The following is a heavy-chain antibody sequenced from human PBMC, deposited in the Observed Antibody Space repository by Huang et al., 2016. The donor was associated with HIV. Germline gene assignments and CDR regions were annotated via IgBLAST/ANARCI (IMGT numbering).Heavy chain of an antibody. J-gene: IGHJ4*02. CDR1: GGSFSGYY. V-gene: IGHV4-34*02. Sequence: QVQLEQWGAGLLKASETLSLTCAVYGGSFSGYYWNWLRQAPGKGLEWVGEINPSGNTNYNPSLKSRVNMSVDTSKCQFSLYRTSLSAADTGTYFCARRYNSRRDYWGRGTLVTVHS. CDR2: INPSGNT. CDR3: ARRYNSRRDY. D-gene: IGHD3-22*01.